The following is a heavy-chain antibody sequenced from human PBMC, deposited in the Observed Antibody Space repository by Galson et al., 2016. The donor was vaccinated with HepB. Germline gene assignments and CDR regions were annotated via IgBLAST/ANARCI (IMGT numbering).Heavy chain of an antibody. CDR2: IYHSGTT. CDR1: GGSINSDAW. Sequence: LSLTCAVSGGSINSDAWWTWVRQPPGKGLEWIGEIYHSGTTKYNPSLKSRVTISIDKSMNYFSLKLSSVTAADTAVYYCARVKDIWSGYLGENNYWGQGILVTVSS. J-gene: IGHJ4*02. CDR3: ARVKDIWSGYLGENNY. V-gene: IGHV4-4*02. D-gene: IGHD3-3*01.